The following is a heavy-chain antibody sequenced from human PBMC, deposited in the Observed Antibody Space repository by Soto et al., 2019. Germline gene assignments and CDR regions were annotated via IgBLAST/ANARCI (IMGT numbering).Heavy chain of an antibody. J-gene: IGHJ4*02. V-gene: IGHV4-30-4*01. CDR2: IYYSGST. D-gene: IGHD3-3*01. CDR1: GGSISSYY. Sequence: PSETLSLTCTVSGGSISSYYWSWIRQPPGKGLEWIGYIYYSGSTYYNPSLKSRVTISVDTSKNQFSLKLSSVTAADTAVYYCARSPILEWSLDYWGQGTLVTVSS. CDR3: ARSPILEWSLDY.